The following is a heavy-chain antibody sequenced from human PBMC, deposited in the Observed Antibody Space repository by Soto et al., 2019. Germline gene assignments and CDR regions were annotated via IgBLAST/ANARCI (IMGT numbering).Heavy chain of an antibody. D-gene: IGHD5-18*01. CDR1: GFTFSSYW. V-gene: IGHV3-74*01. CDR3: ASLRGHSYGNDY. CDR2: INSDGSST. J-gene: IGHJ4*02. Sequence: GGSLRLSCAASGFTFSSYWMHWVRQAPGKGLVWVSRINSDGSSTSYADSVKGRFTISRDNAKNTLYLQMNSLRAEDTAVYYCASLRGHSYGNDYWGQGTLVTYSS.